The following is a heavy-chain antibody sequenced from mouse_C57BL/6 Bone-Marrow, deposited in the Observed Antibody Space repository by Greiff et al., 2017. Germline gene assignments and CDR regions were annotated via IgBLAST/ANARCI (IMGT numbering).Heavy chain of an antibody. Sequence: QVPLQQPGAELVKPGASVKLSCKASGYTFTSSWMQWVKQRPGQGLEWIGEIDPSDSYTNYNPKFKGKATLHVDTSSSTAYMQLSSLTSEDSAVYYGASPDYYGSSYPCAYWGQGTLVTVSA. D-gene: IGHD1-1*01. CDR3: ASPDYYGSSYPCAY. V-gene: IGHV1-50*01. CDR1: GYTFTSSW. CDR2: IDPSDSYT. J-gene: IGHJ3*01.